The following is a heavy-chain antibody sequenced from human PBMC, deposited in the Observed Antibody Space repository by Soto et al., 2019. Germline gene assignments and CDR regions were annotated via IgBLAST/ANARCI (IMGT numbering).Heavy chain of an antibody. D-gene: IGHD5-12*01. CDR3: ARSRDGYNYNYYYGMDV. Sequence: GGSLRLSCAASGFTFSSYAMHWVRQAPGKGLEWVAVISYDGSNKYYADSVKDRFTISRDNSKNTLYLQMNSLRAEDTAVYYCARSRDGYNYNYYYGMDVWGQGTTVTVSS. CDR2: ISYDGSNK. V-gene: IGHV3-30-3*01. J-gene: IGHJ6*02. CDR1: GFTFSSYA.